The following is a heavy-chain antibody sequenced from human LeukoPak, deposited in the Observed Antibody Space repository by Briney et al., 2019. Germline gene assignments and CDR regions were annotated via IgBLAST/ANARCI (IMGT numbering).Heavy chain of an antibody. V-gene: IGHV3-23*01. CDR3: ASHWNPLEPFDY. Sequence: GGSLRLSCAASGFTFSSYAMSWVRQAPGKGLEWVSAISGSGGSTYYADSVKGRFTISRDNSKNTLYPQMNSLRAEDTAVYYCASHWNPLEPFDYWGQGTLVTVSS. CDR2: ISGSGGST. J-gene: IGHJ4*02. D-gene: IGHD1-1*01. CDR1: GFTFSSYA.